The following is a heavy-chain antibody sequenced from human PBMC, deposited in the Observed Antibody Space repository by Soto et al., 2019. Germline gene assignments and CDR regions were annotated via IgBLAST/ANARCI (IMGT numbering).Heavy chain of an antibody. CDR3: ARDGAHSVSSGKFDY. CDR2: TWFDGSVD. V-gene: IGHV3-33*01. CDR1: GFTVSDYG. J-gene: IGHJ4*02. D-gene: IGHD6-19*01. Sequence: QVHLVESGGAVVQPGRSLRLSCVASGFTVSDYGINWVRQAPGKGLEWVAVTWFDGSVDFYADSVKGRFTVSRDNSNNTVFLQMTSLRAEDTAISYCARDGAHSVSSGKFDYWGQGTHVTVSS.